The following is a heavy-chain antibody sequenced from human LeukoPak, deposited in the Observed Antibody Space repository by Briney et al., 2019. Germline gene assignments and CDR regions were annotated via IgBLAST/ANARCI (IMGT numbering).Heavy chain of an antibody. Sequence: GGSLRLSCAASGFTFSSYSMNWVRQAPGKGLEWVSYISSSSSTIYYADSVKGRFTISRDNAKNSLYLQMNSLRAEDTAVYYCARVNWNSVDYYYYMDVWGKGTTVTVSS. V-gene: IGHV3-48*01. CDR3: ARVNWNSVDYYYYMDV. J-gene: IGHJ6*03. D-gene: IGHD1-7*01. CDR2: ISSSSSTI. CDR1: GFTFSSYS.